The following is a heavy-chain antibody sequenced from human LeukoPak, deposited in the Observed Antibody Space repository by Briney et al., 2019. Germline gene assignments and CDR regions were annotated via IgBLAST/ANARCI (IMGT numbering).Heavy chain of an antibody. CDR2: IYYSGST. Sequence: PSETLSLTCTVSGGSISSYYWSWIRQPPGKGLEWIGYIYYSGSTNYNPSLKSRVTISVDTSKNQFSLKLSSVTAADTAVYYCARMVVTAPYCYYYGMDVWGQGTTVTVSS. J-gene: IGHJ6*02. D-gene: IGHD2-21*02. CDR1: GGSISSYY. CDR3: ARMVVTAPYCYYYGMDV. V-gene: IGHV4-59*01.